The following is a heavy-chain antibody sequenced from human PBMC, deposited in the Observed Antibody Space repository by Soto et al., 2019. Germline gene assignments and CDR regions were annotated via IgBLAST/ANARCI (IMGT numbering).Heavy chain of an antibody. D-gene: IGHD3-22*01. V-gene: IGHV4-30-4*01. Sequence: QVQLQELGPGLVKPSQTLSLTCTVSGGSISSGDYYWSWIRQPPGKGLEWIGYIYYSGSTYYNPPLKSRVTISVDTSKNQFSLKLSSVTAADTAVYYCARDSSGYYHDAFDIWGQGTMVTVSS. CDR2: IYYSGST. J-gene: IGHJ3*02. CDR3: ARDSSGYYHDAFDI. CDR1: GGSISSGDYY.